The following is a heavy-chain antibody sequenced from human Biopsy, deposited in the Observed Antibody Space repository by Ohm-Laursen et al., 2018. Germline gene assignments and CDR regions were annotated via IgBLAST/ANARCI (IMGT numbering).Heavy chain of an antibody. Sequence: SVKVSCKASGFSFTGYYIHWVRQAPGQGLEWMGWISPKSGGPNYAQKFQGNITMTKNTSMSTAYMEMSRLRSDDTAVYYCALQSVAQMKNFDYWGQGTLVTVSS. J-gene: IGHJ4*02. CDR2: ISPKSGGP. CDR3: ALQSVAQMKNFDY. V-gene: IGHV1-2*02. D-gene: IGHD6-19*01. CDR1: GFSFTGYY.